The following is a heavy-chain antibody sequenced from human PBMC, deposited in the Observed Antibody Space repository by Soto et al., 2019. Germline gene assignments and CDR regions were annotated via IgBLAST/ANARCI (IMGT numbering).Heavy chain of an antibody. Sequence: EVQLVESGGGLVQPGGYQRFSCAASGFTFSDHYMDWVRQAPGKGLEWVARSRNRVNSHTTEYAASVKGRFTISRDESKSSLYLQMNSLKIEDTAVYYCTRGLLGGAPSYTFHGMDVWGQGTTVTVSS. CDR2: SRNRVNSHTT. CDR3: TRGLLGGAPSYTFHGMDV. J-gene: IGHJ6*01. CDR1: GFTFSDHY. D-gene: IGHD1-26*01. V-gene: IGHV3-72*01.